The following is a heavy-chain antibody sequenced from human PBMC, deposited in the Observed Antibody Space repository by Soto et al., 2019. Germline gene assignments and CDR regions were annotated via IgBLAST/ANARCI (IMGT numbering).Heavy chain of an antibody. CDR3: ARARGLNPVLVAAPTPISPLDY. V-gene: IGHV1-18*01. J-gene: IGHJ4*02. CDR2: VSAYNDYT. D-gene: IGHD2-15*01. Sequence: GASVKVSCKASGYTFTAYGCNWVRQAPGQGLEWLGWVSAYNDYTNYAQKFQGRVTMTTDRSTSTAYMELRSLRSDDTAVYYCARARGLNPVLVAAPTPISPLDYWGQGALVPVSS. CDR1: GYTFTAYG.